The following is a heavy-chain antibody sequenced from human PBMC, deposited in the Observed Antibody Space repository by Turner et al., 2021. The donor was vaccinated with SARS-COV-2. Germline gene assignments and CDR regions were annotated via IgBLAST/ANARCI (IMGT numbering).Heavy chain of an antibody. J-gene: IGHJ4*02. CDR1: GGSISSSSYY. CDR3: ARLDYDSSGYYSSGFDY. CDR2: IYYSGST. Sequence: QLQLQESGPGLVKPSETLSLTCTVSGGSISSSSYYWGWLRHPPGKGLEWIGSIYYSGSTYYNPSLKSRVTISVDTSKNQFYLKLSSVTAADTAVYYCARLDYDSSGYYSSGFDYWGQGTLVTVSS. V-gene: IGHV4-39*01. D-gene: IGHD3-22*01.